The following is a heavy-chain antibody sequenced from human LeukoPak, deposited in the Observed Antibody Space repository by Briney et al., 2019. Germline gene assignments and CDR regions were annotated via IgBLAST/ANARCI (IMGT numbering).Heavy chain of an antibody. V-gene: IGHV1-46*01. D-gene: IGHD1-14*01. CDR3: AREGPETYNFDF. CDR2: TRSSSGRT. J-gene: IGHJ4*02. CDR1: GYTFTNYY. Sequence: ASVKVSCKTSGYTFTNYYMHWARQAPGQGPEWMGITRSSSGRTSYPQKFQGRVTMTWDMSTSTFYMELSSLTSDDTAVYYCAREGPETYNFDFWGQGTLVTVSS.